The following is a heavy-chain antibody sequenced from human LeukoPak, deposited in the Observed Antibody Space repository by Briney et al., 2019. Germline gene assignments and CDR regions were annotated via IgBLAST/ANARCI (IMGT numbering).Heavy chain of an antibody. D-gene: IGHD1-7*01. V-gene: IGHV3-30*18. CDR3: AKDRNWNYYDY. CDR1: GFTFSSYG. J-gene: IGHJ4*01. CDR2: ISYDGSNK. Sequence: GRSLRLSCAASGFTFSSYGMHWVRQAPGKELEWVAVISYDGSNKYYADSVKGRFTISRDNSKNTLYLQMNSLRAEDTAVYYCAKDRNWNYYDYWGQGTLVTVSS.